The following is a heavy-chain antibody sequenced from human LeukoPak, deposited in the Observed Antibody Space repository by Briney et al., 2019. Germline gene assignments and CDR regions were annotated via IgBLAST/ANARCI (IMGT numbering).Heavy chain of an antibody. CDR3: ARGLGYCSGGSCRNWFDP. J-gene: IGHJ5*02. D-gene: IGHD2-15*01. Sequence: PGGSLRLSCAASGFTFSDYSINWVRQAPGKGLEWVSSISISSSYIYYADSVKGRFTISRDNAKNSLYLQMNSLRAEDTAVYYCARGLGYCSGGSCRNWFDPWGQGTLVTVSS. CDR2: ISISSSYI. CDR1: GFTFSDYS. V-gene: IGHV3-21*01.